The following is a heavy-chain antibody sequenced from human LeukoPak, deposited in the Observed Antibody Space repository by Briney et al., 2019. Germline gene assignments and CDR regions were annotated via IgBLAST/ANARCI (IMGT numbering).Heavy chain of an antibody. CDR1: GFTFSSYG. D-gene: IGHD3-10*01. CDR2: IRYDGSNK. Sequence: GGSLRLSCAASGFTFSSYGMHWVRQAPCKGLEWVAFIRYDGSNKYYADSVKGRFTISRDNSKNTLYLQMNSLRAEDTAVYYCAKDVAPGMGKLDYWGQGTLVTVSS. CDR3: AKDVAPGMGKLDY. J-gene: IGHJ4*02. V-gene: IGHV3-30*02.